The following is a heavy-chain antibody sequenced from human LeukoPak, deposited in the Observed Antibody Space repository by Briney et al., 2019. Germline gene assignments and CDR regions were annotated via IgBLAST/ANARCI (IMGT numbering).Heavy chain of an antibody. CDR2: IKQDGSEK. J-gene: IGHJ4*02. D-gene: IGHD3-16*01. CDR1: GFTFSSYW. CDR3: ATYHAGTWYYVDY. Sequence: GGSLRLSCAASGFTFSSYWMSWVRQAPGKGLEWVANIKQDGSEKYYVDSVKGRFTISRDNSKNTLYMQMNSLRAEDTAIYYCATYHAGTWYYVDYWGQGTLVSVSS. V-gene: IGHV3-7*05.